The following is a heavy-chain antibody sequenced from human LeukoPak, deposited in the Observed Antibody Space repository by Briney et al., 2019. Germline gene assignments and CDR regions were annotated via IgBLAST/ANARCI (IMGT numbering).Heavy chain of an antibody. V-gene: IGHV3-66*04. CDR1: GFTVSSNY. J-gene: IGHJ1*01. CDR2: IYSGGST. CDR3: ARPIYSSGWDQFQH. Sequence: GGSLRLSCAASGFTVSSNYMSWVRQAPGKGLEWVSVIYSGGSTYYADSVKGRFTISRDNSKNTLYLQMNSLRAEDTAVYYCARPIYSSGWDQFQHWGQGTLVTVSS. D-gene: IGHD6-19*01.